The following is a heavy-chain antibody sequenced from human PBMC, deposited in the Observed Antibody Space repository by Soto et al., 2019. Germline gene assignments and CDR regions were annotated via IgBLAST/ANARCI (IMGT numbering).Heavy chain of an antibody. Sequence: VQLVESGGGLVQPGEPLRLSCTASGLTFSISWMTWVRQAPGVGLEWVSTINPAGNVQQYADSVKERFSISRDNAKNSMFLQMSGRRVEDTALYYCATANTPYAFYMWGQGTMVTVAS. CDR3: ATANTPYAFYM. J-gene: IGHJ3*02. CDR1: GLTFSISW. V-gene: IGHV3-7*01. CDR2: INPAGNVQ.